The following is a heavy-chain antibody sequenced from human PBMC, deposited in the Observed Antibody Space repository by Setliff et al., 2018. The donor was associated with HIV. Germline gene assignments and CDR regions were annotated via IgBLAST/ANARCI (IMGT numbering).Heavy chain of an antibody. V-gene: IGHV4-4*07. CDR2: IYSSGRT. J-gene: IGHJ4*02. CDR1: GGSISSYY. Sequence: SETLSLTCTVSGGSISSYYWSWIRQPAEKGLEWIGRIYSSGRTNYNPSLKSRVTISVDTSKNQFSLKLSSVTAADTAVYYCARGRRDPQVRRKEVGYFDYWGQGTLVTVSS. CDR3: ARGRRDPQVRRKEVGYFDY. D-gene: IGHD2-2*01.